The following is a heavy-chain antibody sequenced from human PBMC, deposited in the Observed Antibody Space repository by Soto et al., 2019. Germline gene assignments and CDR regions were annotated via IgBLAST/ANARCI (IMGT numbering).Heavy chain of an antibody. CDR1: GGTFSSYA. CDR2: IIPIFGTA. J-gene: IGHJ6*02. V-gene: IGHV1-69*13. CDR3: ARCITIFGVVQVWDYYYYGMDV. D-gene: IGHD3-3*01. Sequence: SVKVSCKASGGTFSSYAISWVRQAPGQGLEWMGGIIPIFGTANYAQKFQGRVTITADESTSTAYMELSSLRSEDTAVYYCARCITIFGVVQVWDYYYYGMDVWGQGTTVTVSS.